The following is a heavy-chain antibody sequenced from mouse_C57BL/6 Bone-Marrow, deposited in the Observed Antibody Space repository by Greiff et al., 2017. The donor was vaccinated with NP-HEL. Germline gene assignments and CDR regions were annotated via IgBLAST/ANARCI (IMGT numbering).Heavy chain of an antibody. V-gene: IGHV1-19*01. Sequence: VQLQQSGPVLVKPGASVKMSCKASGYTFTDYYMNWVKQSHGKSLEWIGVINPYNGGTSYNQKFKGKATLTVDKSSSTAYMELNSLTSEDSAGYYCARIYYGKFAYWGQGTLVTVSA. D-gene: IGHD2-1*01. CDR3: ARIYYGKFAY. J-gene: IGHJ3*01. CDR2: INPYNGGT. CDR1: GYTFTDYY.